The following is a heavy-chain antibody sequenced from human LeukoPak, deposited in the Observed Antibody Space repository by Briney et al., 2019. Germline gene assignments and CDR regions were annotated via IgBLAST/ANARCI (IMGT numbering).Heavy chain of an antibody. Sequence: GGSLRLSCAASGFTFSSYSMNWVRQAPGKGLEWVSSISSSSSYIYYADSVKGRFTISRDNAKNSLYLQMNSLRAEDTAVYYCAKDRATRGYGSINPWGQGTLVTVSS. CDR1: GFTFSSYS. J-gene: IGHJ5*02. V-gene: IGHV3-21*04. CDR3: AKDRATRGYGSINP. D-gene: IGHD3-10*01. CDR2: ISSSSSYI.